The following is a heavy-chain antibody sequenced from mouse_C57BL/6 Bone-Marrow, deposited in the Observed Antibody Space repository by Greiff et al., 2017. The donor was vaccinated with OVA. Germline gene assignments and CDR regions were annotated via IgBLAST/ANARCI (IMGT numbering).Heavy chain of an antibody. D-gene: IGHD2-2*01. V-gene: IGHV7-1*01. CDR1: GFTFSDFY. J-gene: IGHJ1*03. CDR3: ARDAGGYDYWYFDV. CDR2: SRNKANDYTT. Sequence: EVQLVESGGGLVQSGRSLRLSCATSGFTFSDFYMEWVRQAPGKGLEWIAASRNKANDYTTEYSASVKGRFIVSRDTSQSILYLQMNALRAEDTAIYDCARDAGGYDYWYFDVWGTGTTVTVSS.